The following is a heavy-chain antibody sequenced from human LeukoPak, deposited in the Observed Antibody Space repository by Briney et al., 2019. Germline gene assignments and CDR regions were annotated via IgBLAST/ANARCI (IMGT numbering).Heavy chain of an antibody. CDR2: IKQDGSEK. CDR1: GFTFSRYW. D-gene: IGHD2-8*01. V-gene: IGHV3-7*05. J-gene: IGHJ4*02. CDR3: ARDWGTVLTVYHNDL. Sequence: PGGSLRLSCAASGFTFSRYWMSWVRQAPGKGLEWVANIKQDGSEKYYVDSVKGRFTTSRDNAKKSVYLQMNSLRAEDTAVYYCARDWGTVLTVYHNDLWGQGTLVTVSS.